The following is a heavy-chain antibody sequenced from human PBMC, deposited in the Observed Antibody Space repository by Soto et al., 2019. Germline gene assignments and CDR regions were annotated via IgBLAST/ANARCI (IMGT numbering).Heavy chain of an antibody. D-gene: IGHD3-9*01. V-gene: IGHV3-15*01. J-gene: IGHJ3*02. CDR3: TRAYSDILTGYSSAFDI. CDR1: GFTFSNAW. CDR2: IKSKTDGGTT. Sequence: GGSLRLSCAASGFTFSNAWMSWVRQAPGKGLEWVGRIKSKTDGGTTDYAAPVKGRFTISRDDSKNTLYLQMNSLKTEDTAVYYCTRAYSDILTGYSSAFDIWGQGTMVTVSS.